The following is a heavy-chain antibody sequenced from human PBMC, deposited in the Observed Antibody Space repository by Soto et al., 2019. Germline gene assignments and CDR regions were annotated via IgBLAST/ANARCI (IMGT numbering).Heavy chain of an antibody. Sequence: PGGSLRLSCAASGFTFSSYWMSWVRQAPGKGLEWVANIKQDGSEKYYVDSVKGRFTISRDNAKNSLYLQMNSLRAEDTAVYYCARVAQQYYDFWSGRALDAFDIWGQGTMVT. CDR2: IKQDGSEK. J-gene: IGHJ3*02. V-gene: IGHV3-7*01. D-gene: IGHD3-3*01. CDR1: GFTFSSYW. CDR3: ARVAQQYYDFWSGRALDAFDI.